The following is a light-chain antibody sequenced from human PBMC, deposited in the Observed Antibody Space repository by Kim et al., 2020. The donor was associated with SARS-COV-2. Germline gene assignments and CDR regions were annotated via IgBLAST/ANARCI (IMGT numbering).Light chain of an antibody. V-gene: IGLV2-14*03. CDR3: SSYTSSSTRV. CDR1: SSDVGGYNY. CDR2: DVS. Sequence: GQSITISCTGTSSDVGGYNYVSWYQQHPGKAPKLIIYDVSNRPSGVSNRFSGSKSGNTASLTISGLQAEDEADYYCSSYTSSSTRVFGGGTKLTVL. J-gene: IGLJ3*02.